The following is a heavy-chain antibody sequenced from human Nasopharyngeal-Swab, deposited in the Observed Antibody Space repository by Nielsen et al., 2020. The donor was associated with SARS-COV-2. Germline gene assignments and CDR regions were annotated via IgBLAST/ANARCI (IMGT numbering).Heavy chain of an antibody. J-gene: IGHJ6*02. Sequence: WVRQPPGQGLEWLGIINPSGGSTSYAQKFQGRVTVTRDTSTSTVYMELSSLRSEDTAVYYCARDRVLIAVAGTISAYYYYYGMDVWGQGTTVTVSS. CDR3: ARDRVLIAVAGTISAYYYYYGMDV. CDR2: INPSGGST. D-gene: IGHD6-19*01. V-gene: IGHV1-46*01.